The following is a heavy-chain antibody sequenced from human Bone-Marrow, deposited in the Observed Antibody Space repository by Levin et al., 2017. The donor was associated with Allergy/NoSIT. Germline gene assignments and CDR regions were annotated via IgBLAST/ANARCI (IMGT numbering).Heavy chain of an antibody. CDR2: IIPIFGRT. CDR1: GGTFRSSG. D-gene: IGHD5-12*01. CDR3: ARGYSGSSWGSPWFDL. Sequence: EASVKVSCKASGGTFRSSGINWLRQAPGQGLEWMGGIIPIFGRTNFVQKFQDRVTIIADESATTAYMELKSLTFDDTAVYFCARGYSGSSWGSPWFDLWGQGTRVTVSS. V-gene: IGHV1-69*13. J-gene: IGHJ5*02.